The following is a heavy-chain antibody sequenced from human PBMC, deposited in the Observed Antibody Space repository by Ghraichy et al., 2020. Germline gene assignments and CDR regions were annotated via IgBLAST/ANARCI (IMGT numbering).Heavy chain of an antibody. D-gene: IGHD2-2*02. J-gene: IGHJ3*02. Sequence: GSLRLSCAASGFTFSSYSMNWVRQAPGKGLEWVSYISSRSSPIYYADSVKGRFTISRDNAKNSLYLQMNSLRDEDTAVYYCARDWSGVVVPAAISPDAFDIWGQGTMVTVSS. CDR1: GFTFSSYS. V-gene: IGHV3-48*02. CDR3: ARDWSGVVVPAAISPDAFDI. CDR2: ISSRSSPI.